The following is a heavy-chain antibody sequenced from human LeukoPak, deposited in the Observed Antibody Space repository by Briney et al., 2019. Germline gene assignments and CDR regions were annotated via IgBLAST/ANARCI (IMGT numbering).Heavy chain of an antibody. D-gene: IGHD2-8*01. Sequence: GGSLRLSCTAFGFSFDTFSMHWVRQIPGKGLEWVAVISNDESKIYYAGSVKGRFTISRDNSRGTLYLQMDSLRPDDTAVYYCARSNVPSKWWAYAMDVWGQGTMVTVSS. V-gene: IGHV3-30-3*01. CDR3: ARSNVPSKWWAYAMDV. CDR2: ISNDESKI. CDR1: GFSFDTFS. J-gene: IGHJ6*02.